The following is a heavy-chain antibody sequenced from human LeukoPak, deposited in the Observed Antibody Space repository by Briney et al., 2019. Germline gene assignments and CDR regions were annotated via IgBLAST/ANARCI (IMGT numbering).Heavy chain of an antibody. CDR1: GYTFTSYG. Sequence: ASVKVSCKASGYTFTSYGISWVRQAPGQGLEWMGWISAYNGNTNYAQKLQGRVTMTTDTSTSTAYMELRSLRSDDTAVYYCARDRCSSTSCYSYYYYYGMDVWGQGTTVTVSS. CDR2: ISAYNGNT. J-gene: IGHJ6*02. V-gene: IGHV1-18*01. CDR3: ARDRCSSTSCYSYYYYYGMDV. D-gene: IGHD2-2*01.